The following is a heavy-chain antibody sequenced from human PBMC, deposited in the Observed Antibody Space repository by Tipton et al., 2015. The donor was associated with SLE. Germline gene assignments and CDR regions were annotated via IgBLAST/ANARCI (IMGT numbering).Heavy chain of an antibody. J-gene: IGHJ4*02. Sequence: SLRLSCSASGFTFSSYAMHWVRQAPGKGLEYVSAISSNGGSTYYADSVKVRFTISRDNSKNTLYLQMSSLRAEDTAVYYCARGLVAARRGPDYWGQGTLVTVSS. D-gene: IGHD6-6*01. V-gene: IGHV3-64D*06. CDR2: ISSNGGST. CDR1: GFTFSSYA. CDR3: ARGLVAARRGPDY.